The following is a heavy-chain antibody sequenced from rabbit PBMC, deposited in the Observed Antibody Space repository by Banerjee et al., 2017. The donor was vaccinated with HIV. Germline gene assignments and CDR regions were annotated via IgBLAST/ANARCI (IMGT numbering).Heavy chain of an antibody. CDR2: IYAGKGST. CDR3: VRDQNGGSTYWTL. D-gene: IGHD8-1*01. Sequence: QLKETGGGLVQPGGSLTLSCKASGFDFSSYYMSWVRQAPGKGLEWIGIIYAGKGSTDYASWVNGRFTISSDNAQNTVDLQMNSMTAADTATYFCVRDQNGGSTYWTLWGQGTLVTVS. CDR1: GFDFSSYY. V-gene: IGHV1S7*01. J-gene: IGHJ3*01.